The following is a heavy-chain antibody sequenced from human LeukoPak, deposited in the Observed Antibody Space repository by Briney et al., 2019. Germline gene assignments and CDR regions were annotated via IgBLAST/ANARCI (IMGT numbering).Heavy chain of an antibody. CDR3: AKAMVRGVIITGYFDY. D-gene: IGHD3-10*01. Sequence: GGSLRLSCAASGFTFSSYGMSWVRQAPGKGLEWVSAISGSGGSTYYADSVKGRFTISRDNSKNTLYLQMNSLRAEDTAVYYCAKAMVRGVIITGYFDYWGQGTLVTVSS. CDR2: ISGSGGST. V-gene: IGHV3-23*01. CDR1: GFTFSSYG. J-gene: IGHJ4*02.